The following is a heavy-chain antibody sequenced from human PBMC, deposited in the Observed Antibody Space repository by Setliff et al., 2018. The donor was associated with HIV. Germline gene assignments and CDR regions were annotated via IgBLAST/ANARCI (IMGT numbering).Heavy chain of an antibody. J-gene: IGHJ1*01. CDR2: IYTSGST. CDR3: ATTPYYYDSSEPFQH. Sequence: SETLSLTCSVSGVFVSSGVYYWSWIRQPAGKGLEWIERIYTSGSTNYNPSLKSRVTMSVDTSKNQFSLKLSSVTAADTAVYYCATTPYYYDSSEPFQHWGQGTLVTVSS. D-gene: IGHD3-22*01. V-gene: IGHV4-61*02. CDR1: GVFVSSGVYY.